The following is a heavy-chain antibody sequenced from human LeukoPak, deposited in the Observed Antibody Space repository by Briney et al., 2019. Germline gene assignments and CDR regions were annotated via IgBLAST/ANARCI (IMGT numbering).Heavy chain of an antibody. CDR3: ARTNTAHYYYGMDV. J-gene: IGHJ6*02. V-gene: IGHV4-39*01. Sequence: KSSETLSLTCTVSGGSISSSSYYWGWIRQPPGKGLEWIGSIYYSGSTYYNPSLKSRVTISVDTSKNQFSLKLSSVTAADTAVYYCARTNTAHYYYGMDVWGQGTTVTVSS. D-gene: IGHD5-18*01. CDR1: GGSISSSSYY. CDR2: IYYSGST.